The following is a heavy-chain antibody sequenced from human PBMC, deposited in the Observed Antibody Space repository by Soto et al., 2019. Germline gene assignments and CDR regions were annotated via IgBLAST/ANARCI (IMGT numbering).Heavy chain of an antibody. CDR2: ISAYNGNT. J-gene: IGHJ3*02. V-gene: IGHV1-18*01. CDR3: ARDNRDCSGGSCYPEAFDI. Sequence: GASVKVSCKASGYTFTSYGISWVRQAPGQGLEWMGWISAYNGNTNYAQKLQGRVTMTTDTSTSTAYMELRSLRSDDTAVYYCARDNRDCSGGSCYPEAFDIWGQGKMVTVS. CDR1: GYTFTSYG. D-gene: IGHD2-15*01.